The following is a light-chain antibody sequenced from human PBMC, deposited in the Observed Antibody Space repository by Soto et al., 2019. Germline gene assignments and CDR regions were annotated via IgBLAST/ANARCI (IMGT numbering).Light chain of an antibody. V-gene: IGKV3-20*01. Sequence: EIVLTQSPGTLSLSPGESATLSCRASQSVRSNYLAWYQQKPGQAPRLLIFGASNRATGIPPRSSGRGSGTDFTLTMSRLEPEDFAVYYCQQYGSSPLTFGGGTKVDIK. CDR1: QSVRSNY. CDR2: GAS. J-gene: IGKJ4*01. CDR3: QQYGSSPLT.